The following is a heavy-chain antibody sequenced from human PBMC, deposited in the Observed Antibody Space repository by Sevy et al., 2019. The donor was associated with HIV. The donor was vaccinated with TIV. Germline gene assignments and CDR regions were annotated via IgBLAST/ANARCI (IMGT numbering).Heavy chain of an antibody. J-gene: IGHJ4*02. D-gene: IGHD3-3*01. CDR2: IDPSGGT. Sequence: SESLSLTCSVSGGSISSHYWSWIRQPAGEGLEWIGRIDPSGGTNYNPSLKTRVTMSIDTSKNQFSLRLRSVTAADAAVYYCARYNSRSGHYDYFDYWGPGALVTVSS. V-gene: IGHV4-4*07. CDR3: ARYNSRSGHYDYFDY. CDR1: GGSISSHY.